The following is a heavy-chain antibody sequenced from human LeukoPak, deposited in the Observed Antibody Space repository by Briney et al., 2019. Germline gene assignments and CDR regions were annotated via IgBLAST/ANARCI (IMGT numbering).Heavy chain of an antibody. D-gene: IGHD3-22*01. CDR3: ARVRTDSSGYYYEGFDY. CDR2: ITGRGDTT. J-gene: IGHJ4*02. Sequence: GGSLRLSCAASGFAFSSFAMSWIRQTPEKGLEWVSAITGRGDTTYYADSVKGRFAISRDNSKNTLYLQMNSLRAEDTAVYYCARVRTDSSGYYYEGFDYWGQGTLVTVSS. CDR1: GFAFSSFA. V-gene: IGHV3-23*01.